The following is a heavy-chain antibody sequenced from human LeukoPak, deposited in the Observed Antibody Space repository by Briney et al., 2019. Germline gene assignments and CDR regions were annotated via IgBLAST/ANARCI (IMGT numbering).Heavy chain of an antibody. V-gene: IGHV3-21*01. CDR2: ISSSSSYI. CDR1: GFTFSSYS. CDR3: ARDRITITGGNYYYYGMDV. Sequence: GGSLRLSCAASGFTFSSYSMNWVRQAPGKGLEWVSSISSSSSYIYCADSVKGRFTISRDNAKNSLYLQMNSLRAEDTAVYYCARDRITITGGNYYYYGMDVWGQGTTVTVSS. D-gene: IGHD3-3*01. J-gene: IGHJ6*02.